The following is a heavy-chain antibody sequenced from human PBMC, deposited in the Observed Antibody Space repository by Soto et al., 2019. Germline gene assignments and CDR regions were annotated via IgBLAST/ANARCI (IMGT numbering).Heavy chain of an antibody. Sequence: QITLKESGPTLVKPTQTLTLTCTFSGFSLSPDDMGVGWLRQSPGRALEWLAVIYWNDDRFYNPSLQSRLTITKDTPTSQVVLTMTNMDPVDTATYYCAHKGRSSGWVVGSWGPGTRVTVAS. D-gene: IGHD6-19*01. CDR3: AHKGRSSGWVVGS. V-gene: IGHV2-5*01. CDR1: GFSLSPDDMG. J-gene: IGHJ5*02. CDR2: IYWNDDR.